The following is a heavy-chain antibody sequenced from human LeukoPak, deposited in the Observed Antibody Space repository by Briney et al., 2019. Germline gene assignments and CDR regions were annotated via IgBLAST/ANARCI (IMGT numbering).Heavy chain of an antibody. CDR1: GFTVSSNY. Sequence: GGSLRLSCAASGFTVSSNYMSWVRQGPGKGLECVSVISNDGDTYYADSVKGRFTISRDTSKNTVSLQMNSLRAEDTAVYYCAKDRFVGYDILTGYSTFDYWGQGTLVTVSS. V-gene: IGHV3-53*01. CDR3: AKDRFVGYDILTGYSTFDY. CDR2: ISNDGDT. D-gene: IGHD3-9*01. J-gene: IGHJ4*02.